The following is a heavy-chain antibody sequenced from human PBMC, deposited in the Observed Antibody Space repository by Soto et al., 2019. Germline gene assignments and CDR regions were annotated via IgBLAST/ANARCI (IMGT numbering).Heavy chain of an antibody. CDR3: AILSN. Sequence: GGSLRLSCVASEFTFSSYEMNWVRQSPGKGLEWVSYISSSGSTIYYTDSVKGRFTISRDNAKKSLYLQMNSLRAEDTAVYYCAILSNWGQGTLVIVSS. D-gene: IGHD6-6*01. J-gene: IGHJ4*02. CDR1: EFTFSSYE. V-gene: IGHV3-48*03. CDR2: ISSSGSTI.